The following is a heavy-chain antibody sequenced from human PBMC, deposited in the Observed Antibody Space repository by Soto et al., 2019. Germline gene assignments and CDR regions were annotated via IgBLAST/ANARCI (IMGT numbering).Heavy chain of an antibody. CDR1: GGSISSGGYS. D-gene: IGHD3-22*01. CDR3: ARGAPVVNDY. Sequence: PSQTLSPTCALSGGSISSGGYSWSWIRQPPGKGLEWIGYIYHSGSTYYNPSLKSRVTTSVDRSKNQFSLKLSSVTAADTAVYYCARGAPVVNDYWGQGTLVTVPQ. CDR2: IYHSGST. V-gene: IGHV4-30-2*01. J-gene: IGHJ4*02.